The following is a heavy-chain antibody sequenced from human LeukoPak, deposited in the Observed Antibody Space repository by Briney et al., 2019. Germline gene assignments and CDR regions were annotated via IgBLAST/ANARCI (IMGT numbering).Heavy chain of an antibody. J-gene: IGHJ4*02. CDR2: INPSGGST. CDR1: GYTFTDYY. V-gene: IGHV1-46*01. CDR3: ARDLGAWAAGGY. D-gene: IGHD3-10*01. Sequence: ASVKVSCKASGYTFTDYYIHWVRQAPGQGLEWMGIINPSGGSTSYAQKFQGRVTMTRDTSTSTVYMELSSLRSEDTAVYYCARDLGAWAAGGYWGQGTLVTVSS.